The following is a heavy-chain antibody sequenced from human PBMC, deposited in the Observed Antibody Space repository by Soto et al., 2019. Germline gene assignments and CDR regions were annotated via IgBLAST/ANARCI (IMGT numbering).Heavy chain of an antibody. D-gene: IGHD2-21*01. V-gene: IGHV5-10-1*01. Sequence: PGESLKISCKGSGYSFTSYWMSWVRQMPGKGLEWMGRIDPSDSYTNYSPSFQGHVTISADKSISTAYLQWSSLKASDTAMYYCARHIGGGNYYYYGMDVWGQGTTVTVSS. CDR3: ARHIGGGNYYYYGMDV. CDR2: IDPSDSYT. J-gene: IGHJ6*02. CDR1: GYSFTSYW.